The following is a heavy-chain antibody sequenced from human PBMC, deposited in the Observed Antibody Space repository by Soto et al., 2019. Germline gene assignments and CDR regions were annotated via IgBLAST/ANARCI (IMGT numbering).Heavy chain of an antibody. J-gene: IGHJ4*02. CDR2: IYHSGST. CDR3: ARYSGYPYYFDY. V-gene: IGHV4-30-2*01. CDR1: GGSISSGGYS. Sequence: SETLSLTCAVSGGSISSGGYSWSWIRQPPGKGLEWIGYIYHSGSTYYNPSLKSRVTISVDRSKNQFSLKLSSVTAADTAVYYCARYSGYPYYFDYWGQGIQVTVSS. D-gene: IGHD5-12*01.